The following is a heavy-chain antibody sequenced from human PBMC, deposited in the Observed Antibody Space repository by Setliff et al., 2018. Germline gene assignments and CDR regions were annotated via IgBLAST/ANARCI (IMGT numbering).Heavy chain of an antibody. CDR1: GYNFSNYW. CDR2: IYPGDSHT. Sequence: PGESLKISCQGSGYNFSNYWIVWVRQMPGKGLEWMGIIYPGDSHTTYSPSFQGQVTFSADKSTNTAYLQWSSLKASDTAMYFCARHEDRGYSGYDYYIDYWGPGSRVTVS. V-gene: IGHV5-51*01. CDR3: ARHEDRGYSGYDYYIDY. J-gene: IGHJ4*02. D-gene: IGHD5-12*01.